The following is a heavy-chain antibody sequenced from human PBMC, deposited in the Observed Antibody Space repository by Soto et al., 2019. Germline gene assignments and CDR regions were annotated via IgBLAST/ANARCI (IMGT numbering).Heavy chain of an antibody. V-gene: IGHV3-48*02. J-gene: IGHJ6*04. Sequence: PGGSLRLSCAASGFTFISYSMNWVRQAPGKGLEWVSYISSSSSTIYYADSVKGRFTISRDNAKNSLYLQMNSLRDEDTAVYYWARDSTPKIFCSSTGCPKDYYYGMDVWGKGTRFTVS. D-gene: IGHD2-2*01. CDR2: ISSSSSTI. CDR3: ARDSTPKIFCSSTGCPKDYYYGMDV. CDR1: GFTFISYS.